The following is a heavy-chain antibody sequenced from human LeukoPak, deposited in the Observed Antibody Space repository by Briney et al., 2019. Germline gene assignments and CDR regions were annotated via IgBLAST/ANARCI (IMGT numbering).Heavy chain of an antibody. CDR2: IYYSGST. CDR3: ARQGVGDPRYYYYYGMDV. CDR1: GGSISSSSYY. J-gene: IGHJ6*02. D-gene: IGHD4-17*01. Sequence: KPSETLSLTCTVSGGSISSSSYYWGWIRQPPGKGLEWIGSIYYSGSTYYNPSLKSRVTISVDTSKNQFSLKLSSVTAADTAVYYCARQGVGDPRYYYYYGMDVWGQGTTVTVSS. V-gene: IGHV4-39*01.